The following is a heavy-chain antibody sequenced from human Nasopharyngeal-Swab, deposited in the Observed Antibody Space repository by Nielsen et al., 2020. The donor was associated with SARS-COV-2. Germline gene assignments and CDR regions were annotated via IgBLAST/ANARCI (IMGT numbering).Heavy chain of an antibody. CDR3: AKDGGWVGATRPFDY. Sequence: GESLKISCAASGFTFSSYWMSWVRQAPGKGLEWVSLISGDGGSTYYADSVKGRFTISRDNSKNSLYLQMNSLRTEDTALYYCAKDGGWVGATRPFDYWGQGTLVTVSS. CDR2: ISGDGGST. CDR1: GFTFSSYW. V-gene: IGHV3-43*02. J-gene: IGHJ4*02. D-gene: IGHD1-26*01.